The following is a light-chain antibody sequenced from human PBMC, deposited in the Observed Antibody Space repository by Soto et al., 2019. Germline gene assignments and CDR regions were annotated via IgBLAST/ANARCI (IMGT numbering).Light chain of an antibody. V-gene: IGLV2-14*03. CDR1: SSDIGGYKY. J-gene: IGLJ1*01. CDR2: DVI. Sequence: QSVLTQPASVSGSPGQSITISCTGSSSDIGGYKYVSWYQHHPGKAPQLIIFDVINRPSGVSNRFSGSKSGNTASLTIFGLRAEDEADYYCFSYTRSTMYVFGTGTKLTVL. CDR3: FSYTRSTMYV.